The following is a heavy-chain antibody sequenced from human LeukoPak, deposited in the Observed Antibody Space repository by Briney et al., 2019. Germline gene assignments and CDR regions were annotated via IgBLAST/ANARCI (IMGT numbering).Heavy chain of an antibody. CDR2: ISGSGGST. CDR3: AKMVQITMIVVAPFDY. Sequence: GGSLRLSCAASGFTFSSYAMSWVRQAPGKGLEWVSAISGSGGSTYYADSVKGRFTISRDNSKNTLYLQMNSLRAEDTAVYYCAKMVQITMIVVAPFDYWGQGTLVTVSS. J-gene: IGHJ4*02. V-gene: IGHV3-23*01. D-gene: IGHD3-22*01. CDR1: GFTFSSYA.